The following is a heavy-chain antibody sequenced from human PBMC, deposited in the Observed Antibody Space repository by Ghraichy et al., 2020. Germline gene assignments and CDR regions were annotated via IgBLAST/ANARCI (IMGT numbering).Heavy chain of an antibody. V-gene: IGHV4-39*01. J-gene: IGHJ4*02. CDR2: IYYSGST. D-gene: IGHD3-22*01. CDR3: ARHYSSGYNDY. Sequence: ETLSLTCTVSGGSISSSSYYWGWIRQPPGKGLEWIGSIYYSGSTYYNPSLKSRVTISVDTSKNQFSLKLSSVTAADTAVYYCARHYSSGYNDYWGQGTLVTVSS. CDR1: GGSISSSSYY.